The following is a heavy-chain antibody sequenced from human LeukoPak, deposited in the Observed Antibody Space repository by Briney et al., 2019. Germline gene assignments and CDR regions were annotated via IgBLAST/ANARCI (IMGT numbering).Heavy chain of an antibody. CDR2: INHSGST. V-gene: IGHV4-34*01. J-gene: IGHJ5*02. CDR3: ARDYRSGAPGRVRGVKAPYNWFDP. D-gene: IGHD3-10*01. CDR1: GGSFSGYY. Sequence: SETLSLTCAVYGGSFSGYYWSWIRQPPGKGLEWIGEINHSGSTNYNPSLKSRVTISVDTSKNQFSLKLSSVTAADTAVYYCARDYRSGAPGRVRGVKAPYNWFDPWGQGTLVTVSS.